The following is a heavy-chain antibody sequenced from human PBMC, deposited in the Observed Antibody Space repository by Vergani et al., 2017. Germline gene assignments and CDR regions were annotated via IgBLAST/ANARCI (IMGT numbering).Heavy chain of an antibody. CDR3: ARVYDFWSGYPNHYYYGMDV. CDR1: GGSISSSSYY. Sequence: QLQLQESGPGLVKPSETLSLTCTVSGGSISSSSYYWGWIRQPPGKGLEWIGSIYYSGSTYYNPSLKSRVTISVDTSKNQFSLKLSSVTAADTAVYYCARVYDFWSGYPNHYYYGMDVWGQGTTVTVSS. V-gene: IGHV4-39*01. J-gene: IGHJ6*02. D-gene: IGHD3-3*01. CDR2: IYYSGST.